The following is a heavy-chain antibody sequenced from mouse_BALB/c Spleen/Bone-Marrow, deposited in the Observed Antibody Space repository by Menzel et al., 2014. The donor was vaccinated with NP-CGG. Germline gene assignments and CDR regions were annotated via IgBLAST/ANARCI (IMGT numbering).Heavy chain of an antibody. V-gene: IGHV1S81*02. D-gene: IGHD5-1*01. J-gene: IGHJ4*01. CDR3: TRLPH. Sequence: VKLQESGAELVKPGASVKLSCKASGYTFTSYYMYWVKQRPGQGLEWIGEINPSNGGTNFNEKLKSRATLTVDKSSSTAYMQLSSLTSEDSAVYYCTRLPHWGQGTSVTVSS. CDR2: INPSNGGT. CDR1: GYTFTSYY.